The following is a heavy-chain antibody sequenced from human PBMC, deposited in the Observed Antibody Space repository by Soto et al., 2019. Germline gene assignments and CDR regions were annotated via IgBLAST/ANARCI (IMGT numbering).Heavy chain of an antibody. J-gene: IGHJ6*02. V-gene: IGHV3-11*01. Sequence: QVQLVESGGGLVKPGGSLRLSCAASGFTFSDYYMNWIRQAPGKGLEWVSYISSSGTTIYYADAVKGRFTISRDNAKNSLFLQMNSLRAEDTALYYCARGHSIFYGMDVWGQGTTVTVSS. CDR3: ARGHSIFYGMDV. D-gene: IGHD2-21*01. CDR1: GFTFSDYY. CDR2: ISSSGTTI.